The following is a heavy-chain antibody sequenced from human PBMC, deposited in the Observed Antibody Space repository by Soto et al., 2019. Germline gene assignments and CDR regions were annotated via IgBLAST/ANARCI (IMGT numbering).Heavy chain of an antibody. J-gene: IGHJ4*02. D-gene: IGHD1-1*01. CDR1: GYIMTTYG. Sequence: QVQLVQSGTEVKKPGASVKVSCKASGYIMTTYGVSWVRQAPGQGLEWVGWISAYNDHTNYAPQFQGRVTMTTDTSTSTAYMELRSLRSDDTAVYYCARGTYFDYWGQGTLVTVSS. CDR2: ISAYNDHT. CDR3: ARGTYFDY. V-gene: IGHV1-18*01.